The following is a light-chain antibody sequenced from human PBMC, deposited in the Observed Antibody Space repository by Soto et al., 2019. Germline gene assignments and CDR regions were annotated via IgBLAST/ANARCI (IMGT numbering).Light chain of an antibody. CDR3: QQSYNSPPLT. V-gene: IGKV1-39*01. CDR2: AAS. Sequence: DILLTQSPSSLSASVGDRVTITCRASQNIDMYLRWYQQKPGRAPKLLIYAASTLQSGVPSRFSGSGSGTHFSLTISGLQPEDFATYFCQQSYNSPPLTFGAGTKVEI. J-gene: IGKJ4*01. CDR1: QNIDMY.